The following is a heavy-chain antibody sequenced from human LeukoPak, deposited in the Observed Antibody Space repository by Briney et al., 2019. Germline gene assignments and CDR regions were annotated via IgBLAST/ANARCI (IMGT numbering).Heavy chain of an antibody. CDR3: ARDRKGYYFDY. V-gene: IGHV3-21*01. CDR2: ISSSSSYI. J-gene: IGHJ4*02. CDR1: GFTFSSYS. Sequence: GSLRLSCAASGFTFSSYSMNWVRQAPGKGLEWVSSISSSSSYIYYADSVKGRFTISRDNAKNSLYLQMNSLRAEDTAVYYCARDRKGYYFDYWGQGTLVTVSS.